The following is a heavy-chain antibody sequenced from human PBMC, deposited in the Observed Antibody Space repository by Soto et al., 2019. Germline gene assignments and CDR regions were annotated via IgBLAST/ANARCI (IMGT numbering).Heavy chain of an antibody. V-gene: IGHV3-23*01. CDR2: ISGSGGST. CDR3: GKERNPGPPGPVKGGKDV. Sequence: GGSLRHSCAASGFSFSGYAMSWVRQATGKGLEWVSAISGSGGSTYYADYVKGRFTLSRDHSKNTLYLQMNSLRAADTAVYYCGKERNPGPPGPVKGGKDVWGPWATGTVSS. D-gene: IGHD3-10*01. CDR1: GFSFSGYA. J-gene: IGHJ6*01.